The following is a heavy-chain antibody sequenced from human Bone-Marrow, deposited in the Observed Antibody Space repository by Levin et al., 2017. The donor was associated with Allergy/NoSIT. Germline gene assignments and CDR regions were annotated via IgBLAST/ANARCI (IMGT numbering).Heavy chain of an antibody. CDR3: ARDVGSSPFDC. D-gene: IGHD3-10*01. CDR1: GFTFRSSG. J-gene: IGHJ4*02. V-gene: IGHV3-33*01. CDR2: IWSDGSNE. Sequence: LSLPCAASGFTFRSSGMHWVRQAPGKGLEWVAVIWSDGSNENYADSVKGRFTISRDNSKNTLYLQMNSLRAEDTAVYYCARDVGSSPFDCWGQGTLVTVSS.